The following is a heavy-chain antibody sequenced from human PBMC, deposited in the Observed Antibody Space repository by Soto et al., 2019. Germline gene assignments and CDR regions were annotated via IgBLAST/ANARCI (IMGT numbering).Heavy chain of an antibody. V-gene: IGHV1-8*01. Sequence: ASVKVSCKASGNTFTSYDINWVRQATGHGLEWMGWINPNSGNIGYAQKFQGRVTMTRDTAIRTAYMEVSRLRSDDTAVYYCARGRASGSYYLLDYWGQGTLVTV. D-gene: IGHD3-10*01. CDR1: GNTFTSYD. J-gene: IGHJ4*02. CDR3: ARGRASGSYYLLDY. CDR2: INPNSGNI.